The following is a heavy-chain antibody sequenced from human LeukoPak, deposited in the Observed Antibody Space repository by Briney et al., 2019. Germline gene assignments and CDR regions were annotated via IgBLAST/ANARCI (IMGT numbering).Heavy chain of an antibody. Sequence: GGSLRLSCAASGFTFSSYGMHWVRQAPGKGLEWVAVISYDGSNKYYADSVKGRFTISRDNSKNTLYLQMNSLRAEDTAVYYCAKAGPNSRFDYWGQGTLVTVSS. CDR3: AKAGPNSRFDY. D-gene: IGHD4-23*01. V-gene: IGHV3-30*18. CDR2: ISYDGSNK. CDR1: GFTFSSYG. J-gene: IGHJ4*02.